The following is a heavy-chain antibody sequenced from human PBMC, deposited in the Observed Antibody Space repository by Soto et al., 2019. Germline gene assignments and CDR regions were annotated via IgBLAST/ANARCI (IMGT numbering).Heavy chain of an antibody. CDR3: ARHNYGSGSTYFDY. D-gene: IGHD3-10*01. J-gene: IGHJ4*03. CDR1: GGSISSYY. Sequence: SETLSLTCTVSGGSISSYYWSWIRQPPGKGLEWIGYIYYSGSTNYNPSLKSRVTISVDTSKNQFSLKLNSMTAADTAVYYCARHNYGSGSTYFDYWGQGTTVTVSS. CDR2: IYYSGST. V-gene: IGHV4-59*08.